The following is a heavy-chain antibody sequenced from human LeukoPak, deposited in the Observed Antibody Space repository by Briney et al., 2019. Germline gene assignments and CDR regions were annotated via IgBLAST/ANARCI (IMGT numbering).Heavy chain of an antibody. J-gene: IGHJ6*03. Sequence: GGSLRLSCAASGYTFSSFSINWVRQAPGKGLEWVSSISVSSNYIYYADSVKGRFTISRDNAKNSLYLQMNSLRAEDTAVYYCARDLHGETTGYYYYYYMDVWGKGTTVTVSS. V-gene: IGHV3-21*01. D-gene: IGHD3-10*01. CDR3: ARDLHGETTGYYYYYYMDV. CDR2: ISVSSNYI. CDR1: GYTFSSFS.